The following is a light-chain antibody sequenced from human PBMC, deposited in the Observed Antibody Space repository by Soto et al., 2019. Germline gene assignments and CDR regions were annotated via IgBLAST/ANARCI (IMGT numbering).Light chain of an antibody. CDR3: MQALQTPWT. J-gene: IGKJ1*01. Sequence: DIVMTQSPLSLPVTPGESASISCRSSQSLLNSNGYTYLDWYLQKPGQSPQLLIYLVSNRASGVPDRFNGSGSGTDFTLKISRVEAEDVGVYYCMQALQTPWTFGQGTKVEIK. V-gene: IGKV2-28*01. CDR1: QSLLNSNGYTY. CDR2: LVS.